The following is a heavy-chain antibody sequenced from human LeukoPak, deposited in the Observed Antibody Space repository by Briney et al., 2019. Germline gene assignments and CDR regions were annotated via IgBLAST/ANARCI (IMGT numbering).Heavy chain of an antibody. CDR3: ALSLIVVAFDSFDI. J-gene: IGHJ3*02. CDR2: IYYSGST. V-gene: IGHV4-39*01. CDR1: GGSISSSTYY. D-gene: IGHD3-22*01. Sequence: PSETLSLTCTVSGGSISSSTYYWGWIRQPPGKGLEWIASIYYSGSTFYNPSLKSRVTVSVDTSRNEFSLKLSSVTAADTAVYYCALSLIVVAFDSFDIWGQGTMVTVSS.